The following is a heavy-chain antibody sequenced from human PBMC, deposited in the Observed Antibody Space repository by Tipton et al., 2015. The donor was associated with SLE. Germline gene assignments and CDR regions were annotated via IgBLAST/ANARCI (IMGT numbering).Heavy chain of an antibody. V-gene: IGHV4-59*01. CDR1: GGSISSYY. J-gene: IGHJ3*02. CDR2: IYYSGST. CDR3: AGAECSWDAFDI. Sequence: TLSLTCAVSGGSISSYYWSWIRQPPGRGLEWIGYIYYSGSTNYNPSLKTRVNISVDTSKNQFSLKLSSVTAADTAVYYCAGAECSWDAFDIWGQGTMVTVSS. D-gene: IGHD2-15*01.